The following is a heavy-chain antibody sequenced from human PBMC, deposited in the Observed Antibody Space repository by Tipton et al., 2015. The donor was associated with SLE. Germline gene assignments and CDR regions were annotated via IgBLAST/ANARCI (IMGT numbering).Heavy chain of an antibody. D-gene: IGHD1-26*01. J-gene: IGHJ4*02. CDR3: ARGNGPGAYYFDY. Sequence: TLSLTCTVSGGSISSGGYYWSWIRQHPGKGLEWIGYIYYSGSTYYNPSLKSRVTISVDTSKNQFSLKLSSVTAADTAVYYCARGNGPGAYYFDYWGQGTLVTVSS. V-gene: IGHV4-31*03. CDR1: GGSISSGGYY. CDR2: IYYSGST.